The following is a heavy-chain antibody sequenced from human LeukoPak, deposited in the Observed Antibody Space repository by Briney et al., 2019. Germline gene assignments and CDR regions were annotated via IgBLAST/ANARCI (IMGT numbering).Heavy chain of an antibody. Sequence: MPGGSLRLSCAASGFTVSSNYMSWVRQAPGKGLEWVGRIKSKTDGGTTDSAAPVKGRFTISRDDSKNTLYLQMNSLKTEDTAVYYCTTDDMVRGVPYYFDYWGQGTLVTVSS. CDR2: IKSKTDGGTT. CDR1: GFTVSSNY. J-gene: IGHJ4*02. CDR3: TTDDMVRGVPYYFDY. V-gene: IGHV3-15*01. D-gene: IGHD3-10*01.